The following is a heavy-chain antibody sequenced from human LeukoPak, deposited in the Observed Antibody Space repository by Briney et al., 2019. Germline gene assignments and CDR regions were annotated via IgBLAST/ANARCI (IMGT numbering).Heavy chain of an antibody. D-gene: IGHD4-11*01. Sequence: GGSLRLSCTASGFTFGDYAMSWVRQAPGKGLEWVSAISGSGGSTYYADSVKGRFTISRDNSKNTLYLQMNSLRAEDTAVYYCARSMTTDYYYYGMDVWGQGTTVTVSS. CDR3: ARSMTTDYYYYGMDV. CDR2: ISGSGGST. CDR1: GFTFGDYA. V-gene: IGHV3-23*01. J-gene: IGHJ6*02.